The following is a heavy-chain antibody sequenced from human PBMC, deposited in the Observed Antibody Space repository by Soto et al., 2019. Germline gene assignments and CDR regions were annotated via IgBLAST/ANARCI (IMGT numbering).Heavy chain of an antibody. CDR1: GYTFTSYD. Sequence: ASVKVSCKASGYTFTSYDTNWVRQATGQGLEWMGWMNPNSGNTGYAQKFQGRVTMTRNTSISTAYMELSSLRSEDTAVYYCARSVVLMVYALGNLRSDYYYGMDVWGQGTTVIVSS. CDR3: ARSVVLMVYALGNLRSDYYYGMDV. V-gene: IGHV1-8*01. CDR2: MNPNSGNT. D-gene: IGHD2-8*01. J-gene: IGHJ6*02.